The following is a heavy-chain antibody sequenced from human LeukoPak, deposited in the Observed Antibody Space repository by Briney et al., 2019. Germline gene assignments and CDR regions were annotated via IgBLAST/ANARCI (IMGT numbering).Heavy chain of an antibody. CDR1: GFTFSSYA. J-gene: IGHJ4*02. CDR3: ARVASYSIQLWFHYYFDY. D-gene: IGHD5-18*01. CDR2: ISYDGSNK. Sequence: GGSLRLSCAASGFTFSSYAMHWVRQAPGKGLEWVAVISYDGSNKYYADSVKGRFTISRDNSKNTLYLQMNSLRAEDTAVYYCARVASYSIQLWFHYYFDYWGQGTLVTVSS. V-gene: IGHV3-30-3*01.